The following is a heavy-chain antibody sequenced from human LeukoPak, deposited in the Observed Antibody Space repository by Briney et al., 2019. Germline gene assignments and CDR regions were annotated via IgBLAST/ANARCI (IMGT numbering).Heavy chain of an antibody. Sequence: SETLSLTCTVSGGSISSYYWSWIRQPPGKGLEWIGYIYYSGSTNYNPSLKSRVTISVDTSKNQFSLKLSSVTAADTAVYYCARVRRYGTFDPWGQGTLVTVSS. CDR1: GGSISSYY. J-gene: IGHJ5*02. CDR2: IYYSGST. D-gene: IGHD2-8*01. V-gene: IGHV4-59*01. CDR3: ARVRRYGTFDP.